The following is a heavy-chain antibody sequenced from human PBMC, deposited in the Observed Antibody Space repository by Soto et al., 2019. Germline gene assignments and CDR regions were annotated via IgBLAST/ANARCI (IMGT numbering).Heavy chain of an antibody. D-gene: IGHD3-10*01. Sequence: QVQLVQSGAEVKKPGSSVKVSCKASGGTFSSYTFTWVRQAPGQGLEWMGRIIPALNTVNYAQNFQGRLTITAAMSTSTAYLGLSSLRSEDTAVYYCARSNYYYDSRTYYNSFDFWGQGTLVTVSS. CDR1: GGTFSSYT. J-gene: IGHJ4*02. CDR3: ARSNYYYDSRTYYNSFDF. CDR2: IIPALNTV. V-gene: IGHV1-69*08.